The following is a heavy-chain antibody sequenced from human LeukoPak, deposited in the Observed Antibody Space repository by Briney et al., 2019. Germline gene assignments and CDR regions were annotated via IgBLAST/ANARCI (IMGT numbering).Heavy chain of an antibody. J-gene: IGHJ3*02. Sequence: GGSLRLSCAASGFTFSSYSMNWVRQAPGKGLEWASSISSSSSYIHYADSVKGRFTISRDNAKNSLYLQMNSLRAEDTAVYYCPSGSKGTGWAFDIWGQGTMVTVSS. D-gene: IGHD1-14*01. V-gene: IGHV3-21*01. CDR1: GFTFSSYS. CDR2: ISSSSSYI. CDR3: PSGSKGTGWAFDI.